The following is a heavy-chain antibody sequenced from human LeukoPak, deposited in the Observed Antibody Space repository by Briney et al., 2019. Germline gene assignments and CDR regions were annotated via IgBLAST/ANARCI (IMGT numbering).Heavy chain of an antibody. CDR1: GGSFSGYY. CDR3: ARGYGAVAGARTGY. CDR2: INHSGST. D-gene: IGHD6-19*01. V-gene: IGHV4-34*01. Sequence: SETLSLTCAVYGGSFSGYYWSWIRQPPGKGLEWIGEINHSGSTNYNPSLKSRVTISVDTSKNQFSLKLSSVTAADTAVYYCARGYGAVAGARTGYWGQGTLVTVSS. J-gene: IGHJ4*02.